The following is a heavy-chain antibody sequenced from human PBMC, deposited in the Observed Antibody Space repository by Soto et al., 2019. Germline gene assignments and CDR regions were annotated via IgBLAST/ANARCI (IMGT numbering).Heavy chain of an antibody. V-gene: IGHV5-10-1*01. CDR1: GFIFTSHW. D-gene: IGHD3-10*01. Sequence: GESLKISCKASGFIFTSHWLSWVRQMTGKGLEWMGMLNPKDSFANYSPSFRGHVTISPDTSVTTAYLKWSSLTASDTAIYYCARQKSGGGSYPFDFWGQGTLVTVSS. CDR3: ARQKSGGGSYPFDF. CDR2: LNPKDSFA. J-gene: IGHJ4*02.